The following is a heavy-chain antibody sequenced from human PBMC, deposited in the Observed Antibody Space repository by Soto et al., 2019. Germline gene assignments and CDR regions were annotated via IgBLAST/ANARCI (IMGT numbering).Heavy chain of an antibody. J-gene: IGHJ5*02. Sequence: PSETLSLTCAVYGGSFSGYYWSWIRQPPGKGLEWIGEINHSGSTNYNPSLKSRVTISVDKSKNQFSLKLSSVTAADTAVYYCARFGPLEWSTPWGQGTLVTV. D-gene: IGHD3-3*01. V-gene: IGHV4-34*01. CDR3: ARFGPLEWSTP. CDR1: GGSFSGYY. CDR2: INHSGST.